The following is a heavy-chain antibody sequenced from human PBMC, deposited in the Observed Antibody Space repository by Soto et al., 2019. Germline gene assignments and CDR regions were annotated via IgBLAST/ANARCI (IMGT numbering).Heavy chain of an antibody. CDR1: GFTVSNNY. V-gene: IGHV3-53*01. CDR3: ATHPGGGGY. CDR2: IYSGGYT. Sequence: EVQLVESGGGLIQPGGSLRLSCAVSGFTVSNNYMSWVRQAPGKGLEGVSVIYSGGYTAYGDSVKGRFTISRDNSKNTLNFKRNTRRAEDRPVFYCATHPGGGGYWGQGTLVTVSS. D-gene: IGHD3-10*01. J-gene: IGHJ4*02.